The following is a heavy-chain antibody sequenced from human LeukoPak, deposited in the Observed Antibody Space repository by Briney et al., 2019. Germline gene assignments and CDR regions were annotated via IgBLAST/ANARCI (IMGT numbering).Heavy chain of an antibody. J-gene: IGHJ4*02. CDR2: IYTSGST. Sequence: PSQTLSLTCTVSGGSISSGSYCWSWIRQPAGKGLEWIGRIYTSGSTNYNPSLKSRVTISVDTSKNQFSLKLSSVTAADTAVYYCARDRSGGDYALGYWGQGTLVTVSS. D-gene: IGHD4-17*01. V-gene: IGHV4-61*02. CDR1: GGSISSGSYC. CDR3: ARDRSGGDYALGY.